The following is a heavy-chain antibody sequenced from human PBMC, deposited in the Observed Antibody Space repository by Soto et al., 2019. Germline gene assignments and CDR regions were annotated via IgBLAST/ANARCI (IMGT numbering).Heavy chain of an antibody. J-gene: IGHJ4*02. CDR1: GYTFTSYY. CDR3: AREIVVVVAAPTYYFAY. D-gene: IGHD2-15*01. V-gene: IGHV1-46*01. CDR2: INPSGGST. Sequence: SVKVSCKASGYTFTSYYMHWVRQAPVQGREWMGIINPSGGSTSYAQKFQGRVTMTRDKSTSTVYMELSSLRSEDTAVYYCAREIVVVVAAPTYYFAYWGQGTLVTLSS.